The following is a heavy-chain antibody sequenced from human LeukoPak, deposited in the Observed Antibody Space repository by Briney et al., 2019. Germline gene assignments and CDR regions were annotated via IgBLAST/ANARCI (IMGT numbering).Heavy chain of an antibody. J-gene: IGHJ6*02. D-gene: IGHD3-16*01. CDR2: IYSGGST. Sequence: GGSLRLSCAASGFTVSSNYMSWVRQAPGKGLGWVSVIYSGGSTYYADSVKGRFTISRDNSKNTLYLQMNSLRAEDTAVYYCARARRFAYYYYGMDVWGQGTTVTVSS. CDR3: ARARRFAYYYYGMDV. V-gene: IGHV3-66*01. CDR1: GFTVSSNY.